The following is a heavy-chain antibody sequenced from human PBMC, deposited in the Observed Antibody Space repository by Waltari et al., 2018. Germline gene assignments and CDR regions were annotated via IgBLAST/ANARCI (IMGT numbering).Heavy chain of an antibody. J-gene: IGHJ4*02. V-gene: IGHV3-53*02. D-gene: IGHD3-10*01. Sequence: EVQLVETGGGLIQPGGSLRLSCAAFVFTVSSHYMRRVRQAPGKGLEWVSVSYSGGSTYYADSVKGRFTISRDNSKNTLYLQMNSLRAEDTAVYYCARDEARGPLGYWGQGTLVTVSS. CDR1: VFTVSSHY. CDR3: ARDEARGPLGY. CDR2: SYSGGST.